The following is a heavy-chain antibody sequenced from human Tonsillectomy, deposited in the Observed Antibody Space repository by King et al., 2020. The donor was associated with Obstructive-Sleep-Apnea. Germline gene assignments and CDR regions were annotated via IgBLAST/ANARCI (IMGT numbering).Heavy chain of an antibody. CDR1: GYTFTSYD. Sequence: QLVQSGAEVKKPGASVKVSCKASGYTFTSYDFNWVRQAPGQGLEWVGWMNPSSGNTGYAQKFKGRVTLTRDPAISTAYMGLSSLRSDATAVYYCSRKPSRSRWFDHWSQGTLVTVSS. CDR3: SRKPSRSRWFDH. V-gene: IGHV1-8*01. J-gene: IGHJ5*02. CDR2: MNPSSGNT.